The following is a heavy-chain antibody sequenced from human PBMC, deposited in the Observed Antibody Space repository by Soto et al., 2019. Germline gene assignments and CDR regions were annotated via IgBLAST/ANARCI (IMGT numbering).Heavy chain of an antibody. CDR2: IYYSGST. V-gene: IGHV4-39*01. CDR3: ARQGLYYDILTGYYR. J-gene: IGHJ4*02. Sequence: SETLSLTCTVSGGSISSSSYYWGWIRQPPGKGLEWIGSIYYSGSTYYNLSLKSRVTISVDTSKNQFSLKLSSVTAADTAVYYCARQGLYYDILTGYYRWDQGTLVTVSS. D-gene: IGHD3-9*01. CDR1: GGSISSSSYY.